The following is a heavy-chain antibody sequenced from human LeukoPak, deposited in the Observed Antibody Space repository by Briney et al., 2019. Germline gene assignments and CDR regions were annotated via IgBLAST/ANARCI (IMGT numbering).Heavy chain of an antibody. Sequence: PGGSLGLSCAASGFTFSSYGMHWVRQAPGKGLEWVAVISYDGSNKYYADSVKGRFTISRDNSKNTLYLQMNSLRAEDTAVYYCASLTMIVSFDPWGQGTLVTVSS. CDR3: ASLTMIVSFDP. D-gene: IGHD3-22*01. CDR1: GFTFSSYG. J-gene: IGHJ5*02. V-gene: IGHV3-30*03. CDR2: ISYDGSNK.